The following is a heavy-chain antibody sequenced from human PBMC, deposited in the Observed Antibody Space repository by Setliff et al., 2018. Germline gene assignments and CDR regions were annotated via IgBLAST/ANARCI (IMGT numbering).Heavy chain of an antibody. D-gene: IGHD5-18*01. J-gene: IGHJ4*02. Sequence: PGGSLRLSCAASGFTFSSYWMHWVRQAPGKGLMWVSRIKRDGSSASYADSVKGRFTIASDTANKRLYLQMSSLRADDTAVYFCALRGGYTSDRDHWGQGTLVTVSS. CDR3: ALRGGYTSDRDH. CDR2: IKRDGSSA. CDR1: GFTFSSYW. V-gene: IGHV3-74*01.